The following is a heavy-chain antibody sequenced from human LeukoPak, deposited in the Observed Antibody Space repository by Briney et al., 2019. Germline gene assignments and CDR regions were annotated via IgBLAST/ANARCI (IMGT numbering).Heavy chain of an antibody. J-gene: IGHJ4*02. Sequence: ASVKVSCKASGYAFANYDINWVRQAPGQGLEWMAWISPYNGDGIAAQRFQGRLSMTTDPSTSTAYMELRSLRSDDTAVYYCARDLVRPSCATDRCYTLAFWGQGTQITVSS. CDR3: ARDLVRPSCATDRCYTLAF. CDR1: GYAFANYD. D-gene: IGHD2-15*01. V-gene: IGHV1-18*01. CDR2: ISPYNGDG.